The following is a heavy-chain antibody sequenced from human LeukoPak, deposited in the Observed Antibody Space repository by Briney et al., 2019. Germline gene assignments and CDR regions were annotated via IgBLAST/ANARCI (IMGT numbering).Heavy chain of an antibody. CDR3: ARGAYGSRNSTWFDP. CDR1: GGSINSGSDY. J-gene: IGHJ5*02. D-gene: IGHD3-10*01. V-gene: IGHV4-61*02. CDR2: ISRSGST. Sequence: SETLSLTCTVSGGSINSGSDYWIWIRQPAGKGLEWIGRISRSGSTDYNPSLKSRVSISVYTSNNQFSLQLTSVTAADTAVYFCARGAYGSRNSTWFDPWGQGTLVTVSS.